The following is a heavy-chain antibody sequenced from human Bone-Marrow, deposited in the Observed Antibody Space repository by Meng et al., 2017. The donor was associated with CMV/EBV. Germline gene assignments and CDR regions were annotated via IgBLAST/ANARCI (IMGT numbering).Heavy chain of an antibody. Sequence: GSLRLSCTVSGYSISSGYYWGWIRQPPGKGLEWIGSIYHSGSTYYNPTLKSRVTISVDTSKNQFSLKLSSVTAADTAVYYCGCCSSTSLSRGGDYFDYWGQGTLVTVSS. D-gene: IGHD2-2*01. CDR2: IYHSGST. J-gene: IGHJ4*02. CDR1: GYSISSGYY. CDR3: GCCSSTSLSRGGDYFDY. V-gene: IGHV4-38-2*02.